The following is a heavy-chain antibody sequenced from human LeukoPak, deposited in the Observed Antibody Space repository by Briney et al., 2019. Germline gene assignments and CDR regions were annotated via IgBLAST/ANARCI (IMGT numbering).Heavy chain of an antibody. CDR1: GYTFTGYY. Sequence: ASVEVSCKASGYTFTGYYMHWVRQAPGQGLEWMARINPNSGGTNYAQKFQGRVTMTRDTSISTAYMELSRLRSDDTAVYYCARVFTMIVVVISYYYYYYMDVWGKGTTVTVSS. J-gene: IGHJ6*03. V-gene: IGHV1-2*06. CDR3: ARVFTMIVVVISYYYYYYMDV. D-gene: IGHD3-22*01. CDR2: INPNSGGT.